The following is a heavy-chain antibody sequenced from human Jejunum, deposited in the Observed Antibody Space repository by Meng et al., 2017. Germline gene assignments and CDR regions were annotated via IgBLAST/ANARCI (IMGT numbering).Heavy chain of an antibody. CDR3: ARGVGDIRVGFDY. Sequence: QVHIKGSGPGRVHPAGTLSLTCEVSGDPISSTTWWDWLRQPPGKGLEWIGEIYHSGRTNFTPSLESRVTISVDESKNQFSLTLNSVTAADTAVYYCARGVGDIRVGFDYWGQGILVTVSS. CDR2: IYHSGRT. CDR1: GDPISSTTW. J-gene: IGHJ4*02. D-gene: IGHD5-12*01. V-gene: IGHV4-4*02.